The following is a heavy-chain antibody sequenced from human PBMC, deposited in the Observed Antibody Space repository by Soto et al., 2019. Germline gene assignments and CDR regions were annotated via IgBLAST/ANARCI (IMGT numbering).Heavy chain of an antibody. D-gene: IGHD3-22*01. CDR1: GFTISSYW. J-gene: IGHJ6*02. CDR3: ARFYYDSSGYLPSPYYYYYGMDV. Sequence: PGGSLRLSCVVSGFTISSYWMHWVRQAPGKGLVWVSRINGDGSSTNYADSVKGRFTISRDNAKNTLYLQMNTLRAEDTAVYYCARFYYDSSGYLPSPYYYYYGMDVWGQGTTVTVSS. V-gene: IGHV3-74*01. CDR2: INGDGSST.